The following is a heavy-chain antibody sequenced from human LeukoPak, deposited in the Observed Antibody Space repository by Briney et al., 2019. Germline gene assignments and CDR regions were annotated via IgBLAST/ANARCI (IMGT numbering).Heavy chain of an antibody. D-gene: IGHD1-26*01. J-gene: IGHJ3*02. CDR1: GYSISSGYY. Sequence: SETLSLTCAVSGYSISSGYYWGWIRQPPGKGLEWIGSIYHSGSTYYKPSLKSRVTISVDTSKNQFSLKLSSVTAADTAVYYCARSSGSYLDAFDIWGQGTMVTVSS. V-gene: IGHV4-38-2*01. CDR2: IYHSGST. CDR3: ARSSGSYLDAFDI.